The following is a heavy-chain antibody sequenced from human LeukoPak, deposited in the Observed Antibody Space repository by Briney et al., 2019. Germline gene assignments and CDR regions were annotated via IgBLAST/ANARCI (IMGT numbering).Heavy chain of an antibody. Sequence: SETLSLTCTVSGGSISSGSYYWSWIRQPAGKGLEWIGRIYTSGSTNYNPSLKSRVTISVDTSKNQFSLKLSSVTAADTAVYYCARDRLRLLPAFDIWGQGTMVTVSS. J-gene: IGHJ3*02. V-gene: IGHV4-61*02. CDR2: IYTSGST. CDR1: GGSISSGSYY. CDR3: ARDRLRLLPAFDI. D-gene: IGHD6-19*01.